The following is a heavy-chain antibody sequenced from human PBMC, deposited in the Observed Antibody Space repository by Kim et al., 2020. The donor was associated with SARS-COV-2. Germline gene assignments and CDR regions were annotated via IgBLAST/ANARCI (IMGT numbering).Heavy chain of an antibody. CDR2: IYYSGST. V-gene: IGHV4-39*07. J-gene: IGHJ3*02. CDR3: AREQPSGYCSGGSCYGAAFDI. D-gene: IGHD2-15*01. Sequence: SETLSLTCTVSGGSISSSSYYWGWIRQPPGKGLEWIGSIYYSGSTYYNPSLKSRVTISVDTSKNQFSLKLSSVTAADTAVYYCAREQPSGYCSGGSCYGAAFDIWGQGTMVTVSS. CDR1: GGSISSSSYY.